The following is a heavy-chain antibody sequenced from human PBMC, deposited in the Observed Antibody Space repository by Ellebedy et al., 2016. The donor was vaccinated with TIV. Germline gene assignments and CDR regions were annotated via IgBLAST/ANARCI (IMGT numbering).Heavy chain of an antibody. Sequence: GESLKISXLASAFTLNNDWMAWVRQVPGKGLKWVALINPDGSQREYVDSVKGRFTISRDNAQNSLYLQMNSLRAEDTAPYYCARDPFNGALDYWGQGTLVTVSS. CDR3: ARDPFNGALDY. D-gene: IGHD4-17*01. CDR2: INPDGSQR. CDR1: AFTLNNDW. J-gene: IGHJ4*02. V-gene: IGHV3-7*01.